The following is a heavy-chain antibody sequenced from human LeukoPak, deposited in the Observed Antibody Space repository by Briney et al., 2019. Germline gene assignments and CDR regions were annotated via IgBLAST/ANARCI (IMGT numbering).Heavy chain of an antibody. V-gene: IGHV3-23*01. D-gene: IGHD6-19*01. CDR2: IFGSGGSA. CDR1: GFTSGSYA. Sequence: GGSLSLSCEASGFTSGSYAMYWVRQAPGKGLEWVAGIFGSGGSAHYADSVKGRFTISRDNSKNTVYLQINNLRVEDTAVYYCGKTTTGYSSGQKPAWPVDYWGQGTLVTVSS. CDR3: GKTTTGYSSGQKPAWPVDY. J-gene: IGHJ4*02.